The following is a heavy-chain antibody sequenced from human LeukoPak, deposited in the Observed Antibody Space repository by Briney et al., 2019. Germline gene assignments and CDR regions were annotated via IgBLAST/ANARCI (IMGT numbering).Heavy chain of an antibody. CDR1: GGSISSFY. CDR3: AREGRGGNSYGDYYYYGFDV. V-gene: IGHV4-59*01. D-gene: IGHD5-18*01. J-gene: IGHJ6*02. Sequence: PSETLSPTCAVSGGSISSFYWNCIRQSPGKGLEWIGYIHYSGSTNYNTSLKSRVTHSLDAFNNEGSLKLSSVTAADTAVYYCAREGRGGNSYGDYYYYGFDVWGQGTTVSVSS. CDR2: IHYSGST.